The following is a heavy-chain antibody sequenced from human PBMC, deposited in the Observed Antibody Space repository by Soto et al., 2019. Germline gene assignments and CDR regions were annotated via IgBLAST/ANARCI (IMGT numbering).Heavy chain of an antibody. D-gene: IGHD1-26*01. CDR2: IDPSDSYT. CDR3: ARTGDPTNAFDI. J-gene: IGHJ3*02. CDR1: GYSFTSYW. V-gene: IGHV5-10-1*01. Sequence: GESLKISCKGSGYSFTSYWISWVRQLPGKGLEWMGRIDPSDSYTNYSPSFQGHVTISADKSISTAYLQWSSLKASDTAMYYCARTGDPTNAFDIWGQGTMVTVS.